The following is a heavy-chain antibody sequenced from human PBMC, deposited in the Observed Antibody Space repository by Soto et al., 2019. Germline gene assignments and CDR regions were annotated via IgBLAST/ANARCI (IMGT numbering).Heavy chain of an antibody. V-gene: IGHV4-39*01. Sequence: LSLTCTVSGGSISSSSYYWGWIRQPPGKGLEWIGSIYYSGSTYYNPSLKSRVTISVDTSKNQFSLKLSSVTAADTAVYYCARRSVDGWFDPWGQGTLVTVSS. CDR2: IYYSGST. CDR1: GGSISSSSYY. CDR3: ARRSVDGWFDP. D-gene: IGHD3-10*01. J-gene: IGHJ5*02.